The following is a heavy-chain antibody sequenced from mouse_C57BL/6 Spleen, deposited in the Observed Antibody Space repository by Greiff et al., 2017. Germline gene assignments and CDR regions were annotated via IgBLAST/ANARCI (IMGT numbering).Heavy chain of an antibody. CDR3: ARRGSSRSLYAMDY. V-gene: IGHV1-55*01. D-gene: IGHD1-1*01. Sequence: VQLQQPGAELVKPGASVKMSCKASGYTFTSYWITWVKQRPGQGLEWIGDIYPGSGSTNYNEKFKSKATLTVDTSSSTAYMQLSSLTSEDSAVYYCARRGSSRSLYAMDYWGQGTSVTVSS. CDR2: IYPGSGST. CDR1: GYTFTSYW. J-gene: IGHJ4*01.